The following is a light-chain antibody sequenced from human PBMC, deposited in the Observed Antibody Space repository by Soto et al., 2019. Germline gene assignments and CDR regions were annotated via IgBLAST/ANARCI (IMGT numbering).Light chain of an antibody. V-gene: IGKV3-20*01. CDR1: RGVSANY. J-gene: IGKJ1*01. Sequence: EIVLTQSPGTLSSSPGEGATLSCRASRGVSANYLAWYQQKPGQAPTLLIYGASIRAAGIPDRFSGSGSGTDFTLTIRRLEPEDFAVYYCQQYGSSPRTFGQGTKVDI. CDR3: QQYGSSPRT. CDR2: GAS.